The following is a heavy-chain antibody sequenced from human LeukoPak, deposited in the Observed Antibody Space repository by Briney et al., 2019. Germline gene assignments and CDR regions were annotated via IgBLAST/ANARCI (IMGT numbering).Heavy chain of an antibody. J-gene: IGHJ4*02. D-gene: IGHD4-11*01. CDR1: GFTFSTYW. Sequence: GGSLRLACAASGFTFSTYWMHWVRQAPGKGLVWVSRINSDGSSTTYADSVKGRFTISRDNAKNTLYLQMNSLRAEDTAVYYCARASVTTVGWGQGTLVTVSS. CDR2: INSDGSST. V-gene: IGHV3-74*01. CDR3: ARASVTTVG.